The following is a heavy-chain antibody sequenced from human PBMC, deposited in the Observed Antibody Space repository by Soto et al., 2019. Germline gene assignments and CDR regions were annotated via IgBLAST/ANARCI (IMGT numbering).Heavy chain of an antibody. Sequence: EVQLVESGGGLVQPGGSLRLSCAASGFTFSSYDMHWVRQATGKGLEWVSAIGTAGDTYYPGSVKGRFTISRENAKNSLYLQMNSPRAEDTAVYYCARDAIGCGGDCFPYFDYWGQGTLVTVSS. V-gene: IGHV3-13*01. CDR2: IGTAGDT. J-gene: IGHJ4*02. CDR1: GFTFSSYD. CDR3: ARDAIGCGGDCFPYFDY. D-gene: IGHD2-21*02.